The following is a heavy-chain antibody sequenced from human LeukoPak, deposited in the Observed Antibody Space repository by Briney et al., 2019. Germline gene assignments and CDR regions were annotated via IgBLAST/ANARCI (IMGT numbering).Heavy chain of an antibody. CDR3: AKGHGDWYFYYFDY. V-gene: IGHV3-23*01. J-gene: IGHJ4*02. CDR1: GFTFSSYG. CDR2: ISGSGDST. Sequence: PGGSLRLSCAASGFTFSSYGMSWVRQAPGKGLEWVSAISGSGDSTYYTDSVKGRFTIPRDDAKNTLFLQMSSLRDEDTAIYYCAKGHGDWYFYYFDYWGQGTLVTVSS. D-gene: IGHD2-21*02.